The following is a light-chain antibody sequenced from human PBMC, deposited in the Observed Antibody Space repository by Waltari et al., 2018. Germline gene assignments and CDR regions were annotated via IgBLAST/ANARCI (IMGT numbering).Light chain of an antibody. J-gene: IGKJ1*01. V-gene: IGKV1-5*01. Sequence: DIQMTQSPSTLSASVGDRVTITCRASQSISSWLAWYQQKPGKAPKLLIYDASSLESGVPSRFSGSGSGTEFTLTIDSLQSDDFALYFCQQYFNWPLTFGQGTKVEI. CDR3: QQYFNWPLT. CDR1: QSISSW. CDR2: DAS.